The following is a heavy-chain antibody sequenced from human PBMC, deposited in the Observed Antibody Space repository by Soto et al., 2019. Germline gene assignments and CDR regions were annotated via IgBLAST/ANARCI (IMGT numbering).Heavy chain of an antibody. CDR3: ARVPNRFLEWPGGEY. D-gene: IGHD3-3*01. V-gene: IGHV1-69*12. J-gene: IGHJ4*02. CDR1: GGTFSSYA. Sequence: QVQLVQSGAEVKKPGSSVKVSCKASGGTFSSYAISWVRQAPGQGLEWMGGIIPIFGTANYTQKFQGRVTITADESTSTAYMELSSLRSEHTAVYYCARVPNRFLEWPGGEYWGQGTLVTVSS. CDR2: IIPIFGTA.